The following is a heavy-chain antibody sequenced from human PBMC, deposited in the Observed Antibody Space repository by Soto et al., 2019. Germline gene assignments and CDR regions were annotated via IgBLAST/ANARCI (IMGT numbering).Heavy chain of an antibody. Sequence: PGGSLRLSCAASGFTFSTYALSWVRQAPGKGLEWVSAISANGQGIYYLHSVRGRFSISRDSAGNALHLTMNYLSAEDTGVYFCARDIGFDYVNWGQGTLVTVSS. CDR3: ARDIGFDYVN. V-gene: IGHV3-23*01. CDR1: GFTFSTYA. J-gene: IGHJ4*02. D-gene: IGHD3-16*01. CDR2: ISANGQGI.